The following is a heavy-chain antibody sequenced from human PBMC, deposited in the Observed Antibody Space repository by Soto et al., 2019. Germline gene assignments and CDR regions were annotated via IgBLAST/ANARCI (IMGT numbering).Heavy chain of an antibody. CDR1: GGSISSAPSY. D-gene: IGHD3-9*01. Sequence: PSETLSLTCTVSGGSISSAPSYWAWIRQPPGKGLEWIGHIFYSGRTTYSPSLRSRVSISADTSKNRFSLKLSSMTAADAAVYFCVGFKSSTIFSHWGQGTLVTVSS. J-gene: IGHJ4*02. V-gene: IGHV4-39*01. CDR3: VGFKSSTIFSH. CDR2: IFYSGRT.